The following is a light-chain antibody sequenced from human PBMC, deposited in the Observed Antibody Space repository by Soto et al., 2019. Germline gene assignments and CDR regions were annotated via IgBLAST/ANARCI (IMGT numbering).Light chain of an antibody. CDR3: QQYKDWPQT. V-gene: IGKV3-15*01. J-gene: IGKJ1*01. Sequence: ETLMTQSPANLSVSPGERAALSCGTRQSGSDYLAWYQQRPGQAPRLLIFGASTRASGFPARFSGSGSGTEFTLTISSLQSEDFAVYYCQQYKDWPQTFGQGTKVDIK. CDR2: GAS. CDR1: QSGSDY.